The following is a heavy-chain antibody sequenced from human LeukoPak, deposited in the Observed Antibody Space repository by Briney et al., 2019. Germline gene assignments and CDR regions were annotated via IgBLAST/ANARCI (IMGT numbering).Heavy chain of an antibody. CDR1: GFTFSRYW. V-gene: IGHV3-74*01. CDR2: INSDGSNT. D-gene: IGHD6-6*01. CDR3: ASSSIAARRFDY. J-gene: IGHJ4*02. Sequence: GGSLRLSCAASGFTFSRYWMHWVRQAPGKGLVWVSRINSDGSNTSYADSVKGRFTISRDNAKNTLYLQMNSLRAEDTAVYYCASSSIAARRFDYWGQGTLVTVSS.